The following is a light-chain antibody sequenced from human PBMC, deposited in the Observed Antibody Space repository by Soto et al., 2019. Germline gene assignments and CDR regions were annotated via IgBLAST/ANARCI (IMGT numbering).Light chain of an antibody. J-gene: IGLJ2*01. Sequence: QLVLTQLPSASGTPGQRGTISCSGSSSNIGSNYVYWYQQLPGTAPKLLIYRNNQRPSGVPDRFSGSKSGTSASLAISGLRSEDEADYYCAAWDDSLSVVVFGGGTQLTVL. V-gene: IGLV1-47*01. CDR1: SSNIGSNY. CDR2: RNN. CDR3: AAWDDSLSVVV.